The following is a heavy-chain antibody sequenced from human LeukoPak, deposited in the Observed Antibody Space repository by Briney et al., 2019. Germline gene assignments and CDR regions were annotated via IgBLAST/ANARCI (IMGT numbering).Heavy chain of an antibody. V-gene: IGHV4-4*07. CDR1: GGSISSYY. Sequence: SETLSLTCTVSGGSISSYYWSWIQQPAGKGLEWIGRIYTSGSTNYNPSLKSRVTMSVDTSKNQFSLKLSSVTAADTAVYYCAGRYSGYDTVDYWGQGTLVTVSS. J-gene: IGHJ4*02. CDR2: IYTSGST. CDR3: AGRYSGYDTVDY. D-gene: IGHD5-12*01.